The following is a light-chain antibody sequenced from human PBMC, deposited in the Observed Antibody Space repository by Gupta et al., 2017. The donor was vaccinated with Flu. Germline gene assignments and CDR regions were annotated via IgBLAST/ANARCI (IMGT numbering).Light chain of an antibody. Sequence: VTLGKPPSISCRSSQSRVYSDGNNYLAWFQQRPGQSPRRLIYQCSHRESGIPDRFSGSGSGTDFTLKISRIEAEDVGVYYCRQGEGWLWAFGQGTXVEIK. CDR3: RQGEGWLWA. V-gene: IGKV2-30*01. CDR1: QSRVYSDGNNY. CDR2: QCS. J-gene: IGKJ1*01.